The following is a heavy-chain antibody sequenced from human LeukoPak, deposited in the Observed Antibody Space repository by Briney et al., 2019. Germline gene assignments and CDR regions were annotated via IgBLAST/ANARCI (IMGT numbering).Heavy chain of an antibody. J-gene: IGHJ4*02. Sequence: GASVKVSCKASGYTFTGHYMHLARQAPGQGLEWMGWINPNSGDTNSAQKFQGRVTMTRDTSISTVYMELSRLRPDDTAVYYCAREGWDQRDTAAFDYWGQGALVTVSS. CDR3: AREGWDQRDTAAFDY. V-gene: IGHV1-2*02. CDR1: GYTFTGHY. CDR2: INPNSGDT. D-gene: IGHD6-19*01.